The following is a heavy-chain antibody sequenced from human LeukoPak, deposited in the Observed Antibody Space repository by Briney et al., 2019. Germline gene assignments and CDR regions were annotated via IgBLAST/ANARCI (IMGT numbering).Heavy chain of an antibody. CDR3: ARDYSSSNYYYYYMDV. CDR1: GGSISSYY. D-gene: IGHD6-6*01. CDR2: IYNSGST. Sequence: PSETLSLTCTVSGGSISSYYWSWIRKPPGKGLEWIGYIYNSGSTNYNPSLESRVTISVDTSKNQVSLRLSSVTAADTAVYYCARDYSSSNYYYYYMDVWGKGTTVTVSS. V-gene: IGHV4-59*01. J-gene: IGHJ6*03.